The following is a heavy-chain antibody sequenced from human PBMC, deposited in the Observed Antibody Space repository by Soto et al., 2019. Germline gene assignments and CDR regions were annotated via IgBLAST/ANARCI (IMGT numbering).Heavy chain of an antibody. J-gene: IGHJ3*02. CDR2: ASASNDNT. Sequence: EVQLLESGGGLVHPGESLRLSCATSGFTFSSYAMSWVRQAPGKGLEWVSAASASNDNTYYADSVKGRFTISRDNSKNTLYLQMNSLRAEDTAIYYCAKDLSGAFDIWGQGTMVTVSS. CDR3: AKDLSGAFDI. V-gene: IGHV3-23*01. D-gene: IGHD3-10*01. CDR1: GFTFSSYA.